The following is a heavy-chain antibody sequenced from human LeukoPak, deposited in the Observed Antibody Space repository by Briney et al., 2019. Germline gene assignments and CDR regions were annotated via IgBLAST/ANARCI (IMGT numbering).Heavy chain of an antibody. CDR2: IIGSGGST. D-gene: IGHD6-19*01. Sequence: GGSLRLSCAASGFTFSSYAMSWVRQAPGKGLEWVSAIIGSGGSTYYADSVKGRFTISRDNSKNTLYLQMNSLRAEDTAVYYCARAIKAVAGTFHRDYYFDYWGQGTLVTVSS. V-gene: IGHV3-23*01. CDR1: GFTFSSYA. J-gene: IGHJ4*02. CDR3: ARAIKAVAGTFHRDYYFDY.